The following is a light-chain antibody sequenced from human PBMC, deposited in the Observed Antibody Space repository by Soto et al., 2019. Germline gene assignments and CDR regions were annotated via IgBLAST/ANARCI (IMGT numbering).Light chain of an antibody. CDR3: QSYDSSLSGFWV. J-gene: IGLJ3*02. V-gene: IGLV1-40*01. Sequence: QLVLTQPPSVSGAPGQRVTISCTGSSSNIGAGYDVHWYQQLPGTAPKLLIYGNSNRPSGVPDRFSGSKSGTSASLAITGLQAEDAAASACQSYDSSLSGFWVFGGGTKLTVL. CDR2: GNS. CDR1: SSNIGAGYD.